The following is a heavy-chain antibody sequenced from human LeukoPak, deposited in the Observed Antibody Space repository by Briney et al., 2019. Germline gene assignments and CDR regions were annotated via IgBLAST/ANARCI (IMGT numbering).Heavy chain of an antibody. CDR1: GYTFTSYY. D-gene: IGHD3-10*01. V-gene: IGHV1-46*01. J-gene: IGHJ4*02. Sequence: ASVKVSCKASGYTFTSYYMHWVRQAPGQGLEWMGIINPSGGSTSYAQKFQGRVTMTRDTSTSTVYMELSNLRSEDTAVYYCARDSARGYFDYWGQGTLVTVSS. CDR3: ARDSARGYFDY. CDR2: INPSGGST.